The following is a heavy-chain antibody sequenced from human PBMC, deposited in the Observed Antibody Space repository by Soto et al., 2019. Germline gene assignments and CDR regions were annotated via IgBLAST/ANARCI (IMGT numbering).Heavy chain of an antibody. J-gene: IGHJ5*02. CDR3: XKDRGTMVRGVTNWFDP. V-gene: IGHV3-30*18. Sequence: GGSLRLSCAASGFTFSSYGMHWVRQAPGKGLEWVAVISYDGSNKYYADSVKGRFTISRDNSKNTLYLQMNSLRAEDTAVYYCXKDRGTMVRGVTNWFDPWGLGTLVTVSS. D-gene: IGHD3-10*01. CDR2: ISYDGSNK. CDR1: GFTFSSYG.